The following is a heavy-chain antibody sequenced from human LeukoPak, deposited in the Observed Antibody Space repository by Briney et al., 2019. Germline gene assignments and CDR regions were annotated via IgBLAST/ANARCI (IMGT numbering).Heavy chain of an antibody. V-gene: IGHV1-69*13. D-gene: IGHD1-26*01. J-gene: IGHJ6*02. CDR3: ARERWEPPYYYYGLDV. Sequence: SVKVSCKASGGTFNSYAISWVRQAPGQGLEWMGGVIPFFGTPNYAQKFQGRVTIIADESTSTAYMGLSSLRSDDTAIYYCARERWEPPYYYYGLDVWGQGTTVTVSS. CDR2: VIPFFGTP. CDR1: GGTFNSYA.